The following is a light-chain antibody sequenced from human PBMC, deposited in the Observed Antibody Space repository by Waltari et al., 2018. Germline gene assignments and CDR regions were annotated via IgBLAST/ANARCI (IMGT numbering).Light chain of an antibody. J-gene: IGLJ2*01. Sequence: QSVLTQPPSVSGAPGQRVTISCTGSSSNIGAGYDVHWYQQLPGTAPKLLIYGNSNRPSAVPDRFSGSKSGTSASLAITGLQAEDEADYYCQSYDSSLSGWDVVFGGGTKLTVL. V-gene: IGLV1-40*01. CDR2: GNS. CDR3: QSYDSSLSGWDVV. CDR1: SSNIGAGYD.